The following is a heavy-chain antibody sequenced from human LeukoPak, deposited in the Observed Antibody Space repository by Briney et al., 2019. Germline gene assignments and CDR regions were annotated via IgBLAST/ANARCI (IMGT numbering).Heavy chain of an antibody. CDR2: ISGSGGST. J-gene: IGHJ3*02. D-gene: IGHD4-17*01. V-gene: IGHV3-23*01. Sequence: GGSLRLSCAASGFTFSSYAMSWVRQAPGKGLEWVSAISGSGGSTYYADSVKGRFTISRDNSKNTLYLQMNSLRAEDTAVYYCAKDYVDPLAYGDYELDAFDIRGQGTMVTVSS. CDR3: AKDYVDPLAYGDYELDAFDI. CDR1: GFTFSSYA.